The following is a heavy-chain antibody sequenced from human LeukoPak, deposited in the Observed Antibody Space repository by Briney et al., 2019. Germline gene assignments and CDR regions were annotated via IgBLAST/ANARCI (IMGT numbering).Heavy chain of an antibody. V-gene: IGHV3-9*01. CDR3: AKEESYYDSSGYRYNWFDP. Sequence: GRSLRLSCAASGFTFDDYAMHWVRQAPGKGLEWVSGISWNSGSIGYADSVKGRFTISRDNAKNSLYLQMNSLRAEDTALYYCAKEESYYDSSGYRYNWFDPWGQGTLVTVSS. D-gene: IGHD3-22*01. CDR2: ISWNSGSI. J-gene: IGHJ5*02. CDR1: GFTFDDYA.